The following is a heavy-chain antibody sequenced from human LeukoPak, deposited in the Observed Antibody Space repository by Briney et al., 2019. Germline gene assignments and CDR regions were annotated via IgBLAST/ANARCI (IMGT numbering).Heavy chain of an antibody. CDR2: IGHDGSNK. J-gene: IGHJ4*02. V-gene: IGHV3-30*02. D-gene: IGHD6-13*01. CDR3: ARSTSASGTGDY. CDR1: GFTFNSYG. Sequence: PGGSLRLSCAASGFTFNSYGMHWVRQAPGKGLEWVTYIGHDGSNKYYADSVKGRFTISRDSSKNTLYLQMISLRAEDTAVYYCARSTSASGTGDYWGQGTLVTVSS.